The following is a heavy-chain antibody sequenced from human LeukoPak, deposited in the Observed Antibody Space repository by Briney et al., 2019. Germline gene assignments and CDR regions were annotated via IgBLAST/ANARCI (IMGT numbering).Heavy chain of an antibody. V-gene: IGHV4-34*01. Sequence: SETLSLTCAVYGGSFSGYYWSWIRQPPGKGLEWIGEINHSGSTNYNPSLKSRVTISVDTSKNQFSLKLSSVTAADTAVYYCASRRITMVRGGWFDPWGQGTLVTVSS. CDR3: ASRRITMVRGGWFDP. J-gene: IGHJ5*02. CDR1: GGSFSGYY. D-gene: IGHD3-10*01. CDR2: INHSGST.